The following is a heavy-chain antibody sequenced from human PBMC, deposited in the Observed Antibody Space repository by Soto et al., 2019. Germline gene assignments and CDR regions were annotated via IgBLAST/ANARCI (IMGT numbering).Heavy chain of an antibody. CDR1: GVSISGGGYY. CDR2: IYYSGST. V-gene: IGHV4-31*03. D-gene: IGHD5-18*01. J-gene: IGHJ6*02. CDR3: ASRGYSYGFSLGMDV. Sequence: QVQLQESGPGLVKPSQTLSLTCTVAGVSISGGGYYWGWIRHHPGKGLEWIGYIYYSGSTNYNPSLKRRVTISVDTSKNQFSLKLSSVSAADKAVYYCASRGYSYGFSLGMDVWGQGTTVTVSS.